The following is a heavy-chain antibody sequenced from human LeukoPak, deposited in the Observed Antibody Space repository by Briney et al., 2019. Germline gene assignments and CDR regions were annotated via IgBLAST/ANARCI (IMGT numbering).Heavy chain of an antibody. J-gene: IGHJ6*03. CDR2: ISSSSSYI. Sequence: PGGSLRLSCAASGFTFSSYSMNWVRQAPGKGLEWVSSISSSSSYIYYADSVKGRFTISRDNAKNSLYLQMNSLRAEDTAVYYCAKEAVIAVAGYNYYYYMDVWGKGATVTVSS. CDR3: AKEAVIAVAGYNYYYYMDV. CDR1: GFTFSSYS. V-gene: IGHV3-21*01. D-gene: IGHD6-19*01.